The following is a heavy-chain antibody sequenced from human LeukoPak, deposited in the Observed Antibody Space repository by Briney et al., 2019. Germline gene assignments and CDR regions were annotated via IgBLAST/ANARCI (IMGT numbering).Heavy chain of an antibody. CDR3: ARDWDGSGWSNDY. V-gene: IGHV3-48*03. CDR2: ISSSGSTI. Sequence: PGGSLRLSCAASGFTFSSYEMNWVRQAPGKGLEWVSYISSSGSTIYYADSVRGRFTISRDNAKNSLYLQMNSLRAEDTAVYYCARDWDGSGWSNDYWGQGTLVTVSS. CDR1: GFTFSSYE. J-gene: IGHJ4*02. D-gene: IGHD6-19*01.